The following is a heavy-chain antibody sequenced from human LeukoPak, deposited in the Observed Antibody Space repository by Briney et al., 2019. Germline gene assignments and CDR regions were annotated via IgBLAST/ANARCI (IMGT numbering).Heavy chain of an antibody. V-gene: IGHV3-7*01. D-gene: IGHD3-22*01. CDR2: IKQDGSEK. CDR3: ARDAAYYYDSSGYSTFDY. Sequence: GGSLRLSCGAPGFTFSNYAMNWVRQAPGKGLEWVANIKQDGSEKYYVDSVKGRFTISRDNAKNSLYLQMNSLRAEDTAVYYCARDAAYYYDSSGYSTFDYWGQGTLVTVSS. CDR1: GFTFSNYA. J-gene: IGHJ4*02.